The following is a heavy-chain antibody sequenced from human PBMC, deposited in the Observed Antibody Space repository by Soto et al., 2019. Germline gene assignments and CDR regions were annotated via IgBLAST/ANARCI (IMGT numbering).Heavy chain of an antibody. CDR2: IDPSDSYT. D-gene: IGHD3-22*01. CDR3: ARSDDYDSSGYPSNEDY. Sequence: PGESLKISCKGSGYSFTSYWISWVRQMPGKGLEWMGRIDPSDSYTNYSPSFQGHVTISADKSISTAYLQWSSLKASDTAMYYCARSDDYDSSGYPSNEDYWGQGTLVTVSS. CDR1: GYSFTSYW. V-gene: IGHV5-10-1*01. J-gene: IGHJ4*02.